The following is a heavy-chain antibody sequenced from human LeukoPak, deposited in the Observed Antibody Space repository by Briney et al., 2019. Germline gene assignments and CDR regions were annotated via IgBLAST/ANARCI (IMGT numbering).Heavy chain of an antibody. CDR2: IYHSGST. V-gene: IGHV4-38-2*01. CDR3: ATHPYSSSYYFGY. D-gene: IGHD6-6*01. J-gene: IGHJ4*02. Sequence: TSETLSLTCGVSGYSISSGYYWGWIRQPPGKGLEWIGSIYHSGSTYYNPSLKSRVTISVDTSKNQFSLKLTSVTAADTAVYYCATHPYSSSYYFGYWGQGTLVTVSS. CDR1: GYSISSGYY.